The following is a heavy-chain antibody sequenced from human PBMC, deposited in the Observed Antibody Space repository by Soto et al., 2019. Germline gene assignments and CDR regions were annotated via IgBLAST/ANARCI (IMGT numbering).Heavy chain of an antibody. V-gene: IGHV4-59*13. CDR2: IYYSGTT. J-gene: IGHJ6*02. CDR3: ARDGVVMDYYYYDMDV. D-gene: IGHD3-3*01. CDR1: GGSISSDY. Sequence: SETLSLTCAVSGGSISSDYWSWIRRPPGKGLEWIGYIYYSGTTNYNPSLKSRVTISVDTSKNQFSLKLSSVTAADTAVYYCARDGVVMDYYYYDMDVWGQRTTVTVSS.